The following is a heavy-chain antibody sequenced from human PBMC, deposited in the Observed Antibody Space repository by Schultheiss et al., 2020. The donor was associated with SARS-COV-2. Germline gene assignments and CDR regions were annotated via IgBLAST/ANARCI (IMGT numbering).Heavy chain of an antibody. D-gene: IGHD6-19*01. Sequence: SETLSLTCTVSGGSISSYYWGWIRQPPGKGLEWIGCIFYSGSSNYNPSLNSRVTISLDTSKNQVSLKLSSVTAADTAVYYCARQMAGGEAEYFQHWGQGTLVTVSS. V-gene: IGHV4-59*01. CDR2: IFYSGSS. CDR1: GGSISSYY. CDR3: ARQMAGGEAEYFQH. J-gene: IGHJ1*01.